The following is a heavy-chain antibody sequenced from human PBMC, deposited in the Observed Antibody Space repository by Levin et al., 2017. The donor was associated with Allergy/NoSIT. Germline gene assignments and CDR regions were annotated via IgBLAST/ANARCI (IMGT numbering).Heavy chain of an antibody. CDR3: ARDSNIVVPAYGMDV. CDR1: GYTFTSYG. V-gene: IGHV1-18*01. J-gene: IGHJ6*02. D-gene: IGHD2-2*01. CDR2: ISAYNGNT. Sequence: ASVKVSCKASGYTFTSYGISWVRQAPGQGLEWMGWISAYNGNTNYAQKLQGRVTMTTDTSTSTAYMELRSLRSDDTAVYYCARDSNIVVPAYGMDVWGQGTTVTVSS.